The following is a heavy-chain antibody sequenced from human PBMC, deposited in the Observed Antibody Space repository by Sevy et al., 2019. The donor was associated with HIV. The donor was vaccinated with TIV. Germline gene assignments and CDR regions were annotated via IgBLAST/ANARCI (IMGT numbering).Heavy chain of an antibody. D-gene: IGHD6-13*01. CDR1: GYTFSSYG. Sequence: ASVKVSCKASGYTFSSYGISWVRQAPGQGLEWMGWISGYNGDTDYAQELQGRVTMTADTFTRTASMELKCLKSDDTAVYYCARDSWKQLKVRGNYKYYMDVWGKGTTVTVSS. J-gene: IGHJ6*03. CDR2: ISGYNGDT. CDR3: ARDSWKQLKVRGNYKYYMDV. V-gene: IGHV1-18*01.